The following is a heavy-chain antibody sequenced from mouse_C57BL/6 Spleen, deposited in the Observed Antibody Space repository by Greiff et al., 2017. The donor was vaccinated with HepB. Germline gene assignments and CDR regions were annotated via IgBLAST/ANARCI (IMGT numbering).Heavy chain of an antibody. CDR3: ARSYDSLWFAY. V-gene: IGHV1-76*01. CDR2: IYPGSGNT. D-gene: IGHD2-3*01. J-gene: IGHJ3*01. Sequence: LVESGAELVRPGASVKLSCKASGYTFTDYYINWVKQRPGQGLEWIARIYPGSGNTYYNEKFKGKATLTAEKSSSTAYMQLSSLTSEDSAVYFCARSYDSLWFAYWGQGTLVTVSA. CDR1: GYTFTDYY.